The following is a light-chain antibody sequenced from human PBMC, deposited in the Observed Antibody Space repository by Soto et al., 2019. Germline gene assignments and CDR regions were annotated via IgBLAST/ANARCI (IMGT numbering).Light chain of an antibody. V-gene: IGKV1-5*01. Sequence: DIQMTQSPFTLSASVGDRVTITCRASQSISNWLAWYQQKPGKAPNLLIYDASSLESGVPSRFSGSGSGTEFTLTISSLQPDDFATYFCQQYHSYSPWTFGQGPKVEIK. CDR3: QQYHSYSPWT. CDR1: QSISNW. J-gene: IGKJ1*01. CDR2: DAS.